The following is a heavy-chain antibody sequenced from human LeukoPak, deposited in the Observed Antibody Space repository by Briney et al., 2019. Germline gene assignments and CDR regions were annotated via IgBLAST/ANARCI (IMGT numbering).Heavy chain of an antibody. CDR1: GCTFTKSA. J-gene: IGHJ4*02. CDR2: IVVGSANT. Sequence: ASVKVSCKASGCTFTKSAMHWVRQARGQRLEWIGWIVVGSANTNYAQKFQERVTITRDMSTSTAYMELSSLRSEDTAVYYCAADLQAAGDLDYWGRGTLVTVSS. V-gene: IGHV1-58*02. CDR3: AADLQAAGDLDY. D-gene: IGHD6-13*01.